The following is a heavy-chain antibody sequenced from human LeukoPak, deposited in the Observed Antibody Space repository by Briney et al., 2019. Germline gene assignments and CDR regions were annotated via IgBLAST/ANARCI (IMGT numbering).Heavy chain of an antibody. CDR1: GFTFSSYS. CDR3: ARAEYDSSGYYFDY. Sequence: KSGGSLRLSCAASGFTFSSYSMNWVRQAPGKGLEWVSSISSSSSYIYYADSVKGRFTISRDNAKNSLYLQMNSLRAEDTAVYYCARAEYDSSGYYFDYWGQGTLVTVSS. J-gene: IGHJ4*02. V-gene: IGHV3-21*01. D-gene: IGHD3-22*01. CDR2: ISSSSSYI.